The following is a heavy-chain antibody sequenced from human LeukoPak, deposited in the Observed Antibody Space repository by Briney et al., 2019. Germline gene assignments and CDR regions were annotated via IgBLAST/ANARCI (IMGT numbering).Heavy chain of an antibody. CDR1: GFTFSSYS. J-gene: IGHJ4*02. CDR2: IWYDGYNK. D-gene: IGHD3-10*01. V-gene: IGHV3-33*08. CDR3: ARVSHYGSGYYYTLAY. Sequence: GGSLRLSCAASGFTFSSYSMNWVRQAPGKGLEWVAGIWYDGYNKFYADSAKGRFTISRDNSKNTLYLQMSSLRAEDTALYYCARVSHYGSGYYYTLAYWGQGTLVTVSS.